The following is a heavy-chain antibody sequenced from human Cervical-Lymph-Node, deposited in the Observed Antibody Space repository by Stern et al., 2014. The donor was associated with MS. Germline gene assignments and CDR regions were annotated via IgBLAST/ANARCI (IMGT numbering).Heavy chain of an antibody. CDR3: SGSNWYFFDY. D-gene: IGHD6-13*01. V-gene: IGHV3-74*01. Sequence: EVQLVESGGGLVQPGGSLRLSCAASGFTFDSYSMHWVRQVPGKGLVWGSRINTDGSSPRYADSVKGRFTISRDNAKNMLYLEMNSLRAEDTAVYYCSGSNWYFFDYWGQGTLVTVSS. J-gene: IGHJ4*02. CDR1: GFTFDSYS. CDR2: INTDGSSP.